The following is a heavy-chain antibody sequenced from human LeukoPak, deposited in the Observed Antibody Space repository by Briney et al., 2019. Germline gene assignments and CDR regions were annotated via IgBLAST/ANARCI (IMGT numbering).Heavy chain of an antibody. CDR1: GDSVSSNSAA. D-gene: IGHD5-12*01. CDR2: TYYRSKWYS. Sequence: SQTLSLTCAISGDSVSSNSAAWNWIRQSPSRGLEWLGRTYYRSKWYSDYAVSVKSRITINPDTSKNQFSLQLNSVTPEDTAVYYCAGDRLDIVATIAKDWGQGTLVTVSS. V-gene: IGHV6-1*01. J-gene: IGHJ4*02. CDR3: AGDRLDIVATIAKD.